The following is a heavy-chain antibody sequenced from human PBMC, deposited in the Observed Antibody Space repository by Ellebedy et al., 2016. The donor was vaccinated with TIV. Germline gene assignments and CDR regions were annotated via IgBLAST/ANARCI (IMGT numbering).Heavy chain of an antibody. D-gene: IGHD6-13*01. CDR1: GFTFSSYW. V-gene: IGHV3-23*01. Sequence: GGSLRLXCAASGFTFSSYWMSWVRQAPGKGLEWVSAISGSGGSTYYADSVKGRFTISRDNSKNTLYLQMNSLRAEDTAVYYCAKDSSSWYFDFYGMDVWGQGTTVTVSS. J-gene: IGHJ6*02. CDR2: ISGSGGST. CDR3: AKDSSSWYFDFYGMDV.